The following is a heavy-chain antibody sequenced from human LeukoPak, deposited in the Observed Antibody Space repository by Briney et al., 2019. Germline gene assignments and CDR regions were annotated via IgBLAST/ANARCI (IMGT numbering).Heavy chain of an antibody. CDR2: IYSGGST. J-gene: IGHJ4*02. Sequence: GGSLRLSCAASGFTVGSNCMSWVRQAPGKGLEWVSVIYSGGSTYYADSVKGRFTISRDNSKNTLYLQMNSLRAEDTAVYYCARGGSIAYFDYWGQGTLVTVSS. D-gene: IGHD3-16*01. CDR3: ARGGSIAYFDY. V-gene: IGHV3-66*02. CDR1: GFTVGSNC.